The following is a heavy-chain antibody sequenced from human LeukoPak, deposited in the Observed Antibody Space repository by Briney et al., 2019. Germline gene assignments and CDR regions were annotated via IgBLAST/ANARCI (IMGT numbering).Heavy chain of an antibody. D-gene: IGHD2-21*01. Sequence: ASVTVSCKASGYTFTSYGISWVRQAPGQGLEWMGWISAYNGNTNYAQKFQGRVTMTRDTSISTAYMELSRLRSDDTAVYYCARDCGGDCYWAFDIWGQGTMVTVSS. J-gene: IGHJ3*02. CDR1: GYTFTSYG. CDR2: ISAYNGNT. CDR3: ARDCGGDCYWAFDI. V-gene: IGHV1-18*01.